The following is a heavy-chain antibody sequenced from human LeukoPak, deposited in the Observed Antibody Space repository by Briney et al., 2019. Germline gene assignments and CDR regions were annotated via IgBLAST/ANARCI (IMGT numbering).Heavy chain of an antibody. CDR3: ARGPYYYDSSGYLHFDY. J-gene: IGHJ4*02. V-gene: IGHV5-51*01. D-gene: IGHD3-22*01. Sequence: GESLKISCKGSGYSFTSYWIGWVRQMPGKGLEWMGIIYPGDSDTRYSPSFQGQVTISADKSISTAYLQWSSLKASDTAVYYCARGPYYYDSSGYLHFDYWGQGTLVTVSS. CDR1: GYSFTSYW. CDR2: IYPGDSDT.